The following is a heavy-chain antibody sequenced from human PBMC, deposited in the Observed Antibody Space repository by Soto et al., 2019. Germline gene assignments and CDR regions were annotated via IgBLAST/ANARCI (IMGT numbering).Heavy chain of an antibody. Sequence: QVQLQQWGAGLLKPSETLSLTCAVYGGSFSGYYWSWIRQPPGKGLEWIGEINHSGSTNYNPSLKSRVTISVDTSKNQFSPKLSSVTAADTAVYYCARGGQYYGSGSYWFDPWGQGTLVTVSS. CDR3: ARGGQYYGSGSYWFDP. V-gene: IGHV4-34*01. CDR1: GGSFSGYY. D-gene: IGHD3-10*01. CDR2: INHSGST. J-gene: IGHJ5*02.